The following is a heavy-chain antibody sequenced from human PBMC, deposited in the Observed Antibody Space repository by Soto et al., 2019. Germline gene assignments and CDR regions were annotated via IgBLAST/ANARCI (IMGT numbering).Heavy chain of an antibody. CDR3: AKDHVVGLHLGELSFDY. Sequence: PGGSLRLSCAASGFTFSSYAMSWVRQAPGKGLEWVSAISGSGGSTYYADSVKGRFTISRDNSKNTLYLQMNSLRAEDTAVYYCAKDHVVGLHLGELSFDYWGQGTLVTVSS. CDR1: GFTFSSYA. V-gene: IGHV3-23*01. D-gene: IGHD3-16*01. J-gene: IGHJ4*02. CDR2: ISGSGGST.